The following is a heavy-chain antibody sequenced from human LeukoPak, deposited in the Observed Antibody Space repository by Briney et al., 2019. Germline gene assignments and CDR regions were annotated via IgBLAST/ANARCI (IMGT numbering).Heavy chain of an antibody. D-gene: IGHD6-19*01. CDR3: ARDAVAGARFDY. J-gene: IGHJ4*02. CDR1: GFTFSSYS. V-gene: IGHV3-21*01. CDR2: ISSSSSYI. Sequence: GGSLRLSCEASGFTFSSYSMNWVRQAPGKGLEWVSSISSSSSYIYYADSVKGRFTISRDNAKNSLYLQMNSLRAEDTAVYYCARDAVAGARFDYWGQGTLVTVTS.